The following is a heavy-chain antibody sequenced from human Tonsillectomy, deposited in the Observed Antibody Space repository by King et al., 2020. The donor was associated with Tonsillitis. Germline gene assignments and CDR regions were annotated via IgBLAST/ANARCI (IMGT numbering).Heavy chain of an antibody. CDR2: TWYDGSNK. CDR3: AREQNYDRSGYLFDY. CDR1: GFTFSNYG. V-gene: IGHV3-33*08. Sequence: VQLVESGGGVVQPGRSLRLSCAASGFTFSNYGMHWVRQAPGTGLEWVAVTWYDGSNKYYADSVKGRLTISRDNSKNTLYLQMNSLRAEDTAVYYCAREQNYDRSGYLFDYWGQGSLVTVSS. J-gene: IGHJ4*02. D-gene: IGHD3-22*01.